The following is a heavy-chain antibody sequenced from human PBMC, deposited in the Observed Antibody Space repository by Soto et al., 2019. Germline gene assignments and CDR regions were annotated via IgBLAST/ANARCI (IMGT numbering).Heavy chain of an antibody. D-gene: IGHD5-12*01. V-gene: IGHV1-46*01. CDR3: ARRSGYAGEY. CDR2: INPSGGST. J-gene: IGHJ4*02. Sequence: QVQLVQSGAEVKKPGASVKVSCKASGYTFTSYYMHWVRQAPGQGLEWMGIINPSGGSTSYAQKFKGTVTRTRDASASTVYMELSSRRSEDTAVYYCARRSGYAGEYWGQGTPVTVSS. CDR1: GYTFTSYY.